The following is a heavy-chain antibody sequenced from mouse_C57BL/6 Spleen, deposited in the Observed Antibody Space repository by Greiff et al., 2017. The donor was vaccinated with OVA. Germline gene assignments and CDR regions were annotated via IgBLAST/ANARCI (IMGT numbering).Heavy chain of an antibody. Sequence: QVQLQQPGPELVKPGASVKLSCKASGYTFTSYWMHWVKQRPGQGLEWIGNINPSTGGTNYNEKFKSKATLTVDTSSSTAYMQLSSLTSDDSAVYYGAYSNPYYYAIDYWGQGTSVTVSS. D-gene: IGHD2-5*01. J-gene: IGHJ4*01. CDR1: GYTFTSYW. V-gene: IGHV1-53*01. CDR2: INPSTGGT. CDR3: AYSNPYYYAIDY.